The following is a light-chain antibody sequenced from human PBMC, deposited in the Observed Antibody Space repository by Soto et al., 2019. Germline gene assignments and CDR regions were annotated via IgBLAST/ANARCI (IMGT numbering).Light chain of an antibody. Sequence: EIVLTQFPATLSLSPGERATLSCRASQSVSSYLGWYQQRPGQAPRLLIYDAFNRATGLPARFSGSGSGTDFTLTISSLEPEDFVVYYCQHRRNWPWTFGQGTKV. CDR2: DAF. V-gene: IGKV3-11*01. CDR3: QHRRNWPWT. J-gene: IGKJ1*01. CDR1: QSVSSY.